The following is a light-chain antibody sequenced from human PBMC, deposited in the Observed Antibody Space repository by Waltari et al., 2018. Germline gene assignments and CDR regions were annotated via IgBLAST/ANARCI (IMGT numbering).Light chain of an antibody. CDR2: GAY. CDR1: QSLSSS. CDR3: QQYKKWPLT. J-gene: IGKJ5*01. Sequence: EIVMTQSPATLSVSPGERATLSCRASQSLSSSLAWYQQKPGQAPRLLIYGAYTRATGIPARFSGSGSGTEFTLTISSLQSEDFAIYYCQQYKKWPLTFGQGTRLEIK. V-gene: IGKV3-15*01.